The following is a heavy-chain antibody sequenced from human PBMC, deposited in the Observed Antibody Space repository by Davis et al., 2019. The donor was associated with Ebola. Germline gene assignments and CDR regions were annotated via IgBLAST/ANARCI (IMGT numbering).Heavy chain of an antibody. Sequence: GGSLRLSCAASGFTFSSYVMSWVRQAPGKGLEWVSAISGSGGSTYYADSVKGRFTISRDNSKNTLYLQMNSLRAEDTAVYYCAIPDCSGANCYSVYIKNWGQGTLVTVSS. CDR3: AIPDCSGANCYSVYIKN. CDR2: ISGSGGST. CDR1: GFTFSSYV. J-gene: IGHJ4*02. D-gene: IGHD2-15*01. V-gene: IGHV3-23*01.